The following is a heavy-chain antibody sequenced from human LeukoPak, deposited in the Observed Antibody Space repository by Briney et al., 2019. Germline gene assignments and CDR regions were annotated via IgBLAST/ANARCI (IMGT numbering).Heavy chain of an antibody. CDR2: ISSSGSTI. D-gene: IGHD1-26*01. CDR1: GFTVSTNY. Sequence: GGSLRFSCAASGFTVSTNYVSWVRQAPGMGLQWVSYISSSGSTIFYADSVKGRFTISRDNAKESLYLQMNSLRAEDTAVYYCARDLRVGAINFDYWGQGTLVTVSS. J-gene: IGHJ4*02. V-gene: IGHV3-11*04. CDR3: ARDLRVGAINFDY.